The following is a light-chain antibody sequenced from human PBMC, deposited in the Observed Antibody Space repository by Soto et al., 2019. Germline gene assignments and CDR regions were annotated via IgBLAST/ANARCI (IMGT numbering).Light chain of an antibody. V-gene: IGKV3-20*01. J-gene: IGKJ1*01. CDR3: QQHGSSPRT. CDR2: DAS. CDR1: QSLSSSQ. Sequence: EIVLTQSPGTLSLSPGERATLSCRASQSLSSSQLAWYQQKPGQAPRLLIHDASSRATGISDRFTGSGSGTDFTLTITTLEPADFAVSYCQQHGSSPRTFGLGTKVGIK.